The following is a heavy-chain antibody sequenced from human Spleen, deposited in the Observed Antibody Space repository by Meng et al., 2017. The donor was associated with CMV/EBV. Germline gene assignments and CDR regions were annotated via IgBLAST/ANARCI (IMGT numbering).Heavy chain of an antibody. CDR1: GFTVSSDY. J-gene: IGHJ4*02. V-gene: IGHV3-23*01. CDR2: LSSSGGST. CDR3: AKDREFWSGHGHFDY. Sequence: GGSLRLSCAASGFTVSSDYISWVRQAPGKGLEWVSGLSSSGGSTYYADSVKGRFTISRDNSKNTLYLQMNSLRAEDTALYYCAKDREFWSGHGHFDYWGQGTLVTVSS. D-gene: IGHD3-3*01.